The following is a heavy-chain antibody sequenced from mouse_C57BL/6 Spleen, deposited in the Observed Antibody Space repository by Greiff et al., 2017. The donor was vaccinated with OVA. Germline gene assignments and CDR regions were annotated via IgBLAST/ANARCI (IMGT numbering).Heavy chain of an antibody. J-gene: IGHJ4*01. CDR3: ARSHGGAMDY. Sequence: VQLQQSGPELVKPGASVKISCKASGYSFTGYYMNWVKQSPEKSLEWIGEINPSTGGTTYNQKFKAKATLTVDKSSSTAYMQLKSLTSEDSAVYYCARSHGGAMDYWGQGTSVTVSS. V-gene: IGHV1-42*01. CDR1: GYSFTGYY. CDR2: INPSTGGT.